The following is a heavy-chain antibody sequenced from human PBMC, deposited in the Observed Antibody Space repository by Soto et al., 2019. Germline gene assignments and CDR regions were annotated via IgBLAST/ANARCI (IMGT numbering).Heavy chain of an antibody. V-gene: IGHV1-69*01. CDR1: GGTFSSYA. CDR2: IIPIFGTA. J-gene: IGHJ4*02. Sequence: QVQLVQSGAEVKKPGSSVKVSCMASGGTFSSYAISWVRQAPGQGLEWMGGIIPIFGTANYAQKFQGRVTITADESTSTAYMELSSLRSEDTGVYYCARSLSDCAYGVCSLDDGGQGTLVTVSS. CDR3: ARSLSDCAYGVCSLDD. D-gene: IGHD2-8*01.